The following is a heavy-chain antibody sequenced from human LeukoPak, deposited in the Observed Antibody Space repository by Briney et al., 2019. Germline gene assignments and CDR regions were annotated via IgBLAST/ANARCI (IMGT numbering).Heavy chain of an antibody. D-gene: IGHD3-22*01. CDR2: ISYDGSNK. Sequence: PGGSLRLSCAASGFAFSSYAMHWVRQAPGKGLEWVAVISYDGSNKYYADSVKGRFTISRDNSKNTLYLQMNSLRAEDTAVYYCARVHYTYYYDSSGPAAFDAFDIWGQGTMVTVSS. CDR3: ARVHYTYYYDSSGPAAFDAFDI. CDR1: GFAFSSYA. J-gene: IGHJ3*02. V-gene: IGHV3-30*04.